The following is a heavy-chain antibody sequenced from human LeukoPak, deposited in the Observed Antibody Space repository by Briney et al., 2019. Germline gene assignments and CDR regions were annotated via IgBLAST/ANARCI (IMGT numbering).Heavy chain of an antibody. CDR1: GYTFTGYY. J-gene: IGHJ6*03. Sequence: ASVKVSCKASGYTFTGYYIHWVRQAPGQGLEWMGWINPNSGGTNYAQKFQGRVTMTRDTSISTAYMELSRLRSDDTAVYYRARDPGQLLSYYYYYYYMDVWGKGTTVTVSS. CDR2: INPNSGGT. D-gene: IGHD2-2*01. CDR3: ARDPGQLLSYYYYYYYMDV. V-gene: IGHV1-2*02.